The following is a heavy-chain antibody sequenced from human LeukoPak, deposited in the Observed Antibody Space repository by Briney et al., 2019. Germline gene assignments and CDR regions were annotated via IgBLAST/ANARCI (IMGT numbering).Heavy chain of an antibody. J-gene: IGHJ4*02. CDR2: ISSGDGTT. CDR3: ARTGVYGYVDY. D-gene: IGHD6-13*01. V-gene: IGHV1-46*01. Sequence: ASVKVSCKASGYTFTTSYMHWVRQAPGQGLEWMGIISSGDGTTNYAQKFQDRVTMRTDTSASTVYLDLSSLRSEDTAVYYCARTGVYGYVDYWGQGTLVTVSS. CDR1: GYTFTTSY.